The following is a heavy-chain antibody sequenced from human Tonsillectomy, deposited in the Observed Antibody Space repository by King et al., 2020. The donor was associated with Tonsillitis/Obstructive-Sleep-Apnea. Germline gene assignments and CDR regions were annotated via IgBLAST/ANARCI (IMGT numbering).Heavy chain of an antibody. CDR1: GFSLSTSGVG. Sequence: ITLKESGPTLVKPTQTLTLTCTFSGFSLSTSGVGVGWIRQPPGKALEWLALIYWDDDKRYSPSLKSRLTITKDTSKNQVDLTMTNMDPVDTATYYCAHRLGIAAADNWFDPWGQGTLVTVSS. CDR2: IYWDDDK. D-gene: IGHD6-13*01. V-gene: IGHV2-5*02. CDR3: AHRLGIAAADNWFDP. J-gene: IGHJ5*02.